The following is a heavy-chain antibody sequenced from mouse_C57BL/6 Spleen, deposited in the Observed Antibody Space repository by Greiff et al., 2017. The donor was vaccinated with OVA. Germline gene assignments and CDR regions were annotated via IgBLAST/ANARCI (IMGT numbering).Heavy chain of an antibody. D-gene: IGHD2-3*01. Sequence: EVQLVESGGGLVQPKGSLKLSCAASGFSFNTYAMNWVRQAPGKGLEWVARIRSKSNNYATYYADSVKDRFTISRDDSESMLYLQMNNLKTEDTAMYYCVGDGLTWFAYWGQGTLVTVSA. V-gene: IGHV10-1*01. J-gene: IGHJ3*01. CDR1: GFSFNTYA. CDR2: IRSKSNNYAT. CDR3: VGDGLTWFAY.